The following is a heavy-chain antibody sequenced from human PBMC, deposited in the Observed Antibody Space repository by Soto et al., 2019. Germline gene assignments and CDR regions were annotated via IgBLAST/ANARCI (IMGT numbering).Heavy chain of an antibody. D-gene: IGHD6-6*01. CDR1: GFTFSSYA. CDR3: ARDPTAEYCSPSGGLGYGMDV. V-gene: IGHV3-30-3*01. CDR2: ISYDGSNK. J-gene: IGHJ6*02. Sequence: QVQLVESGGGVVQPGRSLRLSCAASGFTFSSYAMHWVRQAPGKGLEWVAVISYDGSNKYYADSVKGRFTISRDNSKNTLYLQMNSLRAEDTAVYYCARDPTAEYCSPSGGLGYGMDVWGQGTTFTVSS.